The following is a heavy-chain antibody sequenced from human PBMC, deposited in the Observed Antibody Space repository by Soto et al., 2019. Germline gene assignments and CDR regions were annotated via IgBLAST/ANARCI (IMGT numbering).Heavy chain of an antibody. CDR1: GFTFRSYG. J-gene: IGHJ4*02. CDR2: IWHDGSNE. Sequence: PGGSLRLSCAASGFTFRSYGMHWVRQAPGKGLEWVAVIWHDGSNEYYADSVKGRFTISRDNSKNTLHLQMNSLRVEDTAVYYCARCEDGIYYFDYWGQGILVTVSS. V-gene: IGHV3-33*01. D-gene: IGHD1-26*01. CDR3: ARCEDGIYYFDY.